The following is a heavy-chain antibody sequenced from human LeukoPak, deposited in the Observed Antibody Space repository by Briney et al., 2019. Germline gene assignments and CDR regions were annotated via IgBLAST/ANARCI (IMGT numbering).Heavy chain of an antibody. CDR2: INHSGST. Sequence: SGTLSLTCTVSGGSISSYYWSWIRQPPGKGLEWIGEINHSGSTNYNPSLKSRVTISVDTSKNQFSLKLSSVTAADTAVYYCARHLTYYYDSSGYYYFDYWGQGTLVTVSS. CDR3: ARHLTYYYDSSGYYYFDY. CDR1: GGSISSYY. J-gene: IGHJ4*02. V-gene: IGHV4-34*01. D-gene: IGHD3-22*01.